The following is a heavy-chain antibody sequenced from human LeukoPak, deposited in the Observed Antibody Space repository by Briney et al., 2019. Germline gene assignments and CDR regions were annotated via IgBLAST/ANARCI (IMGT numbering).Heavy chain of an antibody. CDR1: GYTFTSYG. CDR2: ISAYNGNT. CDR3: ARWETMVRGVGYYYYGMDV. D-gene: IGHD3-10*01. V-gene: IGHV1-18*01. Sequence: GASVKVSCKASGYTFTSYGISWVRQAPGQGLEWMGWISAYNGNTNYAQKLQSRVTMTTDTSTSTAYMELRSLRSDDTAVYYCARWETMVRGVGYYYYGMDVWGQGTTVTVSS. J-gene: IGHJ6*02.